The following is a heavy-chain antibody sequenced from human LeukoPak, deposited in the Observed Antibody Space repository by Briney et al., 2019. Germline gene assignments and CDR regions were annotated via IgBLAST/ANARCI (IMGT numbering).Heavy chain of an antibody. D-gene: IGHD4-17*01. CDR3: ARGGDYVM. J-gene: IGHJ4*02. CDR2: IYYRGST. Sequence: SETLSLTCTVSGGSISSYYWSWIRQPPGQELAWIGYIYYRGSTNYNPSLKSRVTISVDTSKIQFSLKLSSVTAADTAVYYCARGGDYVMWGQGTLVTVSS. CDR1: GGSISSYY. V-gene: IGHV4-59*01.